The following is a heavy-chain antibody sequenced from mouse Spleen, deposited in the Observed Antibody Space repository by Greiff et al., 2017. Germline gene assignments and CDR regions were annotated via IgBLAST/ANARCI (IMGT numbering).Heavy chain of an antibody. Sequence: EVQLVESGGDLVKPGGSLKLSCAASGFTFSSYGMSWVRQTPDKRLEWVATISSGGSYTYYTDSVKGRFTISRDNAKNTLYLQMSSLKSEDTAMYYCARHTRLHYFDYWGQGTTLTVSS. D-gene: IGHD1-2*01. CDR1: GFTFSSYG. V-gene: IGHV5-6*01. J-gene: IGHJ2*01. CDR2: ISSGGSYT. CDR3: ARHTRLHYFDY.